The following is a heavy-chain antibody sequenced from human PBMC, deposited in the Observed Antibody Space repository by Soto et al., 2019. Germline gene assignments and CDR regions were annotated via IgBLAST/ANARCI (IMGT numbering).Heavy chain of an antibody. V-gene: IGHV1-69*13. Sequence: GASVKVSCKASGGTFSSYAISWVRQAPGQGLEWMGGIIPIFGTANYAQKFQGRVTITADESTSTAYMELSSLRSEDTAVYYCAISNGVRFLEWLSPYYYYGMDVWGQGTTVTVSS. D-gene: IGHD3-3*01. CDR3: AISNGVRFLEWLSPYYYYGMDV. J-gene: IGHJ6*02. CDR1: GGTFSSYA. CDR2: IIPIFGTA.